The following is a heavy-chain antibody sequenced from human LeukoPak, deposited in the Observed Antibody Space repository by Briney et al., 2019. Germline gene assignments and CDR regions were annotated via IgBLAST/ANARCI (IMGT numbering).Heavy chain of an antibody. J-gene: IGHJ6*02. D-gene: IGHD3-16*01. CDR3: ARDRVGGRYYYGMDV. V-gene: IGHV3-11*04. CDR2: ISSSGSTI. Sequence: PGGSLRLSCAASGFTFSDYYMSWIRQAPGKGLEWVSYISSSGSTIYYADSVKGRFTISRDNAINSVYLQMNSLRVEDTAVYYCARDRVGGRYYYGMDVWGQGTTVTVSS. CDR1: GFTFSDYY.